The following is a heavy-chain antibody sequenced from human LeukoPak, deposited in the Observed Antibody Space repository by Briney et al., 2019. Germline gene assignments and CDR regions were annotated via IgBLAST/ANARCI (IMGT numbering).Heavy chain of an antibody. CDR1: GFTFSSYA. CDR2: ISSSGGST. CDR3: AKEVYGSGSYYKDYLDY. D-gene: IGHD3-10*01. V-gene: IGHV3-23*01. J-gene: IGHJ4*02. Sequence: GGSLRLSCAASGFTFSSYAMSWVRQAPGKGLEWVSSISSSGGSTYYAASVKGRFTISRDNSKNTLYLRMDSVRAEDTAVYYCAKEVYGSGSYYKDYLDYWGQGTLVTVSS.